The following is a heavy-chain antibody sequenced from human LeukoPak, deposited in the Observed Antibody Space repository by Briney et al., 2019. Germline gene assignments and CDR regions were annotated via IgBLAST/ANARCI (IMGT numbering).Heavy chain of an antibody. D-gene: IGHD3-16*01. V-gene: IGHV1-2*02. CDR1: GYTFTVYY. J-gene: IGHJ4*02. CDR3: ARTVTLFGYFDY. Sequence: ASVKVSCKASGYTFTVYYIHWVRQAPGQGLEWLGWINPNSGGTNSAQKFQGRVTMTRDTSISTAYMELSRLRSDDTAVYYCARTVTLFGYFDYWGQGTLVTVSS. CDR2: INPNSGGT.